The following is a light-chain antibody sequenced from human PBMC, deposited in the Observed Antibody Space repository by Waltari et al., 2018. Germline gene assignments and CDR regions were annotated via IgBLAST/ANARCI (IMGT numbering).Light chain of an antibody. Sequence: EIVLTQSPGTLSLSPGERARLAGRASQSLSSNYLAWYQQKPGQAPRLPIFGASSRATGIPDRFSGSGSGTDFTLTISRLETEDFAVYYCQQYAGSPPYTFGQGTKLEIK. CDR3: QQYAGSPPYT. CDR2: GAS. CDR1: QSLSSNY. V-gene: IGKV3-20*01. J-gene: IGKJ2*01.